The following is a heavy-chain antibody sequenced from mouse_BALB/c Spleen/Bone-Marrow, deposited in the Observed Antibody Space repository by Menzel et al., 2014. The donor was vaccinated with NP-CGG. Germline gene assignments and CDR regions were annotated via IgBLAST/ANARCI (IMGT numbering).Heavy chain of an antibody. Sequence: DLVKPGASVKLSCKASGYTFTSYWINWVKQRPGQGLEWIGRIDPGSGNTYYNEMFKGKATLTVDTSSSTTYIQLNRLSSEDSPVYFFERSPKITESCAMDYWGQGTSVTVSS. V-gene: IGHV1S41*01. J-gene: IGHJ4*01. CDR1: GYTFTSYW. CDR2: IDPGSGNT. D-gene: IGHD2-4*01. CDR3: ERSPKITESCAMDY.